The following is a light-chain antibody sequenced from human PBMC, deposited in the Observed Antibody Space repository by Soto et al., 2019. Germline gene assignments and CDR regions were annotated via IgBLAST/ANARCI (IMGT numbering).Light chain of an antibody. V-gene: IGLV2-23*03. CDR2: EGS. CDR3: CSYAGSSTFGV. J-gene: IGLJ3*02. Sequence: QSALTQPASVSGSPGQSSTISCTGTSSDVGSYNLVSWYQQHPGKAPKLMIYEGSKRPSGVSNRFSGSKTGNTASLTLSGLQAEDEAEYYCCSYAGSSTFGVFGGGTTLTVL. CDR1: SSDVGSYNL.